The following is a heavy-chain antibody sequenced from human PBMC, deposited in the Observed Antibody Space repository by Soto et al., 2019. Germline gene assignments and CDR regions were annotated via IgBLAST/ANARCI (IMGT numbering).Heavy chain of an antibody. J-gene: IGHJ4*02. CDR3: ARGDVLLWFGELLYLYYFDY. D-gene: IGHD3-10*01. CDR2: INPNSGGT. Sequence: ASVKVSCKASGYTFTGYYMHWVRQAPGQGLEWMGWINPNSGGTNYAQKFQGWVTMTRDTSISTAYMELSRLRSDDTAVYYCARGDVLLWFGELLYLYYFDYWGQGPLGTVSS. V-gene: IGHV1-2*04. CDR1: GYTFTGYY.